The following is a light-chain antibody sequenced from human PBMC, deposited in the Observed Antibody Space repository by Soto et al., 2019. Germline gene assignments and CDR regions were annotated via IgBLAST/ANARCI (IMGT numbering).Light chain of an antibody. Sequence: DIQLTQSPSFLSASVGDRVTITCRASQGISSYLAWYQQKPGKAPKLLISVASTLQSGVPSRFSGGGSGTDFTLTVSGLQPEDFATYYCQQYNSFSTFGQGTKVDIK. J-gene: IGKJ1*01. CDR2: VAS. CDR3: QQYNSFST. V-gene: IGKV1-9*01. CDR1: QGISSY.